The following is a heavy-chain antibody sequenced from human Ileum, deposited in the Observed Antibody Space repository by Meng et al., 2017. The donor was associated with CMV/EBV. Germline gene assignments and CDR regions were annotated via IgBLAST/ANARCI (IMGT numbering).Heavy chain of an antibody. CDR1: GYPFTDWP. V-gene: IGHV1-3*04. D-gene: IGHD2-2*01. CDR2: INTGDGDT. Sequence: GYPFTDWPIHWVRQAPGQRLEWMGWINTGDGDTKYSQKFKGRVTIVRDTSATTAYMELRSLRSEDTGVYYCAKVGYCDSASCSLDYWGQGTLVTVSS. CDR3: AKVGYCDSASCSLDY. J-gene: IGHJ4*02.